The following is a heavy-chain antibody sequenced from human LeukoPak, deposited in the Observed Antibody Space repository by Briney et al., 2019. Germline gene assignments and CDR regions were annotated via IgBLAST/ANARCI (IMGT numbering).Heavy chain of an antibody. J-gene: IGHJ4*02. Sequence: SETLSLTCTVSGGSFRSGGYYWTWIRQPPGKGLEWIGYIYHGGSTYYNPSLESRVTISVDTSRNQFSLKLSSVTAADTAVYYCAVNLYSSGWYSDYWGQGTLVTVSS. V-gene: IGHV4-30-2*01. D-gene: IGHD6-19*01. CDR2: IYHGGST. CDR1: GGSFRSGGYY. CDR3: AVNLYSSGWYSDY.